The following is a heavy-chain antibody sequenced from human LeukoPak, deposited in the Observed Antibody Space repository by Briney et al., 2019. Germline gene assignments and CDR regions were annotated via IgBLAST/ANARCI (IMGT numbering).Heavy chain of an antibody. CDR3: ARRVVPAAKSTGWFDP. CDR2: IYYSGST. J-gene: IGHJ5*02. D-gene: IGHD2-2*01. CDR1: GGSISSYY. V-gene: IGHV4-59*01. Sequence: SENLSLTCTVSGGSISSYYWSWIQQPRGKGLEWIGYIYYSGSTKYNPSLKSRVTISVDTSKNQFSLKLSSVTAADTAVYYCARRVVPAAKSTGWFDPWGQGTLVTVSS.